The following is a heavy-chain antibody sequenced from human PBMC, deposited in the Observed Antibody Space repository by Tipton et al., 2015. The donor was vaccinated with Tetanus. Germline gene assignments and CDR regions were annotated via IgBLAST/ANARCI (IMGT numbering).Heavy chain of an antibody. CDR2: ISSSSSYI. V-gene: IGHV3-21*01. D-gene: IGHD7-27*01. CDR3: ARDLGQSYFDY. CDR1: GFTFSSYS. Sequence: QLVQSGGGLVKPGGSLRLSCAASGFTFSSYSMNWVRQAPGKGLEWVSSISSSSSYIYYADSVKGRFTMSRDNSNSTLFLLMNSLGAEDTAVYYCARDLGQSYFDYWGQGTLVTVSS. J-gene: IGHJ4*02.